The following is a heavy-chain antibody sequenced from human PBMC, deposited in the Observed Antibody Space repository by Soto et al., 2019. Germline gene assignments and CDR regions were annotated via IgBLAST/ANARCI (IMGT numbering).Heavy chain of an antibody. V-gene: IGHV1-18*01. J-gene: IGHJ4*02. CDR2: ISAYNGNT. CDR3: ARMEGYYGSGSYLPGDY. Sequence: QVQLVQSGAEVKKPGASVKVSCKASGYTFTSYGITWVRQAPGQGLEWLGWISAYNGNTNYAQKLQGRVTMHTDRATSTAYMELRSLRSDDTAVYYCARMEGYYGSGSYLPGDYWCQGTLVTVSS. D-gene: IGHD3-10*01. CDR1: GYTFTSYG.